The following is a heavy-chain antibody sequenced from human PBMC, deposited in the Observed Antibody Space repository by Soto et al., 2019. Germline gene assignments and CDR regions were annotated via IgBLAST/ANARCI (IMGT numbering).Heavy chain of an antibody. J-gene: IGHJ6*02. D-gene: IGHD3-22*01. Sequence: QVQLVQSGAEVKKPGSSVKVSCKASGGTFSSYAISWVRQAPGQGLEWMGGIIPIFGTANYAQKFQGRVTITADESTSTAYMELSSLRSEDTAVYHCARDSDYYDSNGYYYGMDVWGQGTTVTVSS. CDR1: GGTFSSYA. CDR2: IIPIFGTA. CDR3: ARDSDYYDSNGYYYGMDV. V-gene: IGHV1-69*01.